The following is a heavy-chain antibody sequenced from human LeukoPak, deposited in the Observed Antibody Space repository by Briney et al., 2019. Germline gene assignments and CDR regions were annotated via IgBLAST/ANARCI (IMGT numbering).Heavy chain of an antibody. CDR2: IYHGGNT. CDR1: GDSISGGDYY. J-gene: IGHJ4*02. CDR3: ASLNSSSWYRHFDY. V-gene: IGHV4-30-2*01. Sequence: PSQTLSLTCIVSGDSISGGDYYWSWIRQPPGKGLEWIGYIYHGGNTYYNPSLKSRVTLSVDRSKNQFSLKLNSVTAADTAVYYCASLNSSSWYRHFDYWGQGTLVTVSS. D-gene: IGHD6-13*01.